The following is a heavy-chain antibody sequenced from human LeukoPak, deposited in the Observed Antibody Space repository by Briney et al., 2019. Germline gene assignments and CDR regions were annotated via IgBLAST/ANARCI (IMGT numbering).Heavy chain of an antibody. Sequence: GGSLRLSCAASGFTFSSYGMHWVRQAPGKGLEWVAAVWYDGSIQYYADSVKGRFTISRDNSKNTLYLQMDSLRAEDTAVYYCARAGYCSGGSCYGSDYWGQGTLVSVSS. CDR1: GFTFSSYG. CDR3: ARAGYCSGGSCYGSDY. D-gene: IGHD2-15*01. V-gene: IGHV3-33*01. CDR2: VWYDGSIQ. J-gene: IGHJ4*02.